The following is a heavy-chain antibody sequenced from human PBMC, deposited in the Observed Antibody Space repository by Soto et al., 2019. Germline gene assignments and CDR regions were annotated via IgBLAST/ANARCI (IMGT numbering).Heavy chain of an antibody. CDR2: ISAYNGNT. D-gene: IGHD6-13*01. J-gene: IGHJ6*02. CDR3: ARVGDSSSRRLYYYYYYGMDV. CDR1: GYTFTSYG. Sequence: GASVKVSCKASGYTFTSYGISWVRQAPGQGLEWMGWISAYNGNTNYAQKLQGRVTMTTDTSTSTAYMELRSLRSDDTAVYYCARVGDSSSRRLYYYYYYGMDVWGQGTTVTVSS. V-gene: IGHV1-18*01.